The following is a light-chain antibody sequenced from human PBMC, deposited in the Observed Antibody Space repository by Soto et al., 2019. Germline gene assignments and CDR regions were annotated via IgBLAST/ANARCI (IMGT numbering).Light chain of an antibody. J-gene: IGLJ2*01. Sequence: QSVLTQPPSASGTPGQRVTISCSGNTSNIGSHSVNWYQQFPGTAPKLLIYFNNQRPSGVPDRFSGSRSGTSGFLAISGLQSEDEADYYCAAWDDSLNVLFGGGTKLTVL. CDR3: AAWDDSLNVL. V-gene: IGLV1-44*01. CDR1: TSNIGSHS. CDR2: FNN.